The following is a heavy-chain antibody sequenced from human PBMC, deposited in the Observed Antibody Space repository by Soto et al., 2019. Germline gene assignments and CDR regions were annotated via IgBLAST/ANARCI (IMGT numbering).Heavy chain of an antibody. V-gene: IGHV3-53*01. CDR3: ARPSGNNERAFDL. D-gene: IGHD1-26*01. J-gene: IGHJ3*01. Sequence: EAQVVESGGGLVQPGGSLRLSCATSGFANYLIWFHQAPGKGLECVSGIFGGGRMYYADSVKGRFITSKDNSNNMVYLQMNSLRAEDTAIYYCARPSGNNERAFDLWGRGTVVAVSS. CDR2: IFGGGRM. CDR1: GFANY.